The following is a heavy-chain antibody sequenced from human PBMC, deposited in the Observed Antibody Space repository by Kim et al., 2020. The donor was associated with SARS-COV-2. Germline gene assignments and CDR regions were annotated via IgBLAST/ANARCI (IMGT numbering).Heavy chain of an antibody. V-gene: IGHV3-74*01. J-gene: IGHJ4*02. CDR3: ARDLDWILFDY. D-gene: IGHD3-9*01. Sequence: GGSLRLSCTASGGKVRDFKMHWVRQAPGKGLVWVARINDDGSDTRFADFAKGRFTISRDNAMNTLNLQMNSLRAEDTAVYYCARDLDWILFDYWGQGALVIVSS. CDR2: INDDGSDT. CDR1: GGKVRDFK.